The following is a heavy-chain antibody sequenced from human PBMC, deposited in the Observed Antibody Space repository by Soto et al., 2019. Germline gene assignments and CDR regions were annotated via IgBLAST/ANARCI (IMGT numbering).Heavy chain of an antibody. CDR3: ARVGPNDSPRYFDY. CDR2: IKQDGSEK. Sequence: GGSLRLSCAASGFTFSSSWMSWVRQAPGKGLEWVANIKQDGSEKYYVDSVKGRFTISRDNAKNSLYLQMNSLRAADTAVYYCARVGPNDSPRYFDYWGQGPLVTVSS. CDR1: GFTFSSSW. D-gene: IGHD3-22*01. V-gene: IGHV3-7*03. J-gene: IGHJ4*02.